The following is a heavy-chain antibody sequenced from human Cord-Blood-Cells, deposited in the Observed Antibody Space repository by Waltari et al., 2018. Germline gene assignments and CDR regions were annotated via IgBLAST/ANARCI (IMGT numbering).Heavy chain of an antibody. CDR2: INHSGST. CDR3: ARGPGSYYGSGSYYNWYFDL. Sequence: QVQLQQWGAGLLKPSETLSLTCAVYVGSFSGYYWSWIRQPPGKGLEWIGEINHSGSTNYNPSLKSRVTISVDTSKNQFSLKLSSVTAADTAVYYCARGPGSYYGSGSYYNWYFDLWGRGTLVTVSS. D-gene: IGHD3-10*01. J-gene: IGHJ2*01. CDR1: VGSFSGYY. V-gene: IGHV4-34*01.